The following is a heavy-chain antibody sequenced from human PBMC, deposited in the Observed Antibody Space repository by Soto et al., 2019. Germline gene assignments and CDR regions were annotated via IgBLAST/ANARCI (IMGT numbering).Heavy chain of an antibody. CDR2: ISSSSSVI. Sequence: GGSLRLSCATSGFILSDCAMNWVRQAPGKGLEWVSYISSSSSVIDYADSVKGRFTVSRDNARNSLYLQMNSLRAEDTAVYYCAKASHDFFNWFDPWGQGTLVTVS. V-gene: IGHV3-48*01. J-gene: IGHJ5*02. CDR3: AKASHDFFNWFDP. CDR1: GFILSDCA. D-gene: IGHD2-21*02.